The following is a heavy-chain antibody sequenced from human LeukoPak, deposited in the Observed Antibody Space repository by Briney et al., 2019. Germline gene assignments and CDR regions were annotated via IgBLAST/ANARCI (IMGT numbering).Heavy chain of an antibody. V-gene: IGHV4-39*01. D-gene: IGHD1-26*01. CDR2: IYYTGST. CDR1: GASISGGTYY. Sequence: SETLPLTCSVSGASISGGTYYWGWIRQPPGKGLERIGSIYYTGSTYDNPSLKSRVTISVDTSKNQFSLKLSSVTAADTAVYYCARRGGSGRAFDYWGQGTLVTVSS. J-gene: IGHJ4*02. CDR3: ARRGGSGRAFDY.